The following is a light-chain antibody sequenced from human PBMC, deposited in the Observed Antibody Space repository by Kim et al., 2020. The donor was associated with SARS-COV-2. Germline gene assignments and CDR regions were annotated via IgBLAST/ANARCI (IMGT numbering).Light chain of an antibody. CDR1: QSVNIY. Sequence: EIVLTQSPATVSSSPGERVTLSCWASQSVNIYLAWYQQKPGQPPRLLIYDASTRATGIPARFSGSGSGTDFTLTISSLEPEDFVVYHCQQRGSWPLTFGEGTKVDIK. V-gene: IGKV3-11*01. CDR2: DAS. J-gene: IGKJ1*01. CDR3: QQRGSWPLT.